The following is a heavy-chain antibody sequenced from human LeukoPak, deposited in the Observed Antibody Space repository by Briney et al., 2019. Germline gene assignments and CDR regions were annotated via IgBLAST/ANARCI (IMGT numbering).Heavy chain of an antibody. CDR1: GFSFSGYA. V-gene: IGHV3-23*01. D-gene: IGHD3-16*02. Sequence: GGSLRLSCAASGFSFSGYAMSWVRQAPGKGLEWVSTISGSGSSTFYADSVKGRLTISRDNSKKTVYLQMNSLRAADTAIYYCTKDNDFDYVWGSYRDNWGQGTLVTVSS. CDR2: ISGSGSST. CDR3: TKDNDFDYVWGSYRDN. J-gene: IGHJ4*02.